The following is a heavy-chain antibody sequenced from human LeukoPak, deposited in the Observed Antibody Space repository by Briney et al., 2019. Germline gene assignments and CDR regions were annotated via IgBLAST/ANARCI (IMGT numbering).Heavy chain of an antibody. Sequence: KPSETLSLTCAVYGGSFGGYYWSWIRQPPGKGLEWIGEINHSGSTNYNPSLKSRVTISVDTSKNQFSLKLSSVTAADTAVYYCATVDSGYDPYYYYGMDVWGQGTTVTVSS. CDR3: ATVDSGYDPYYYYGMDV. D-gene: IGHD5-12*01. V-gene: IGHV4-34*01. J-gene: IGHJ6*02. CDR1: GGSFGGYY. CDR2: INHSGST.